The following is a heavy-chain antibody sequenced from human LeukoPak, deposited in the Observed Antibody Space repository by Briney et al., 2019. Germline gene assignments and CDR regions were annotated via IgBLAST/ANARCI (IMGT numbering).Heavy chain of an antibody. CDR2: IYRGGST. Sequence: GGSLRLSCAPSGFTDGSNYMNCLREAPGKGLEWVSSIYRGGSTDYADSVKGRFTTSRDSCKNTVYLQMNRLRSDDTAVYFCARKNYASGTFLVYWGQGTLVTVSS. CDR1: GFTDGSNY. D-gene: IGHD3-10*01. CDR3: ARKNYASGTFLVY. V-gene: IGHV3-66*02. J-gene: IGHJ4*02.